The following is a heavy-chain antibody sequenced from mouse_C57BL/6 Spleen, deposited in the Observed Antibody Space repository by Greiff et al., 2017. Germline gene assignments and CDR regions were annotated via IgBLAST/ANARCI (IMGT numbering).Heavy chain of an antibody. CDR1: GFNIKDYY. V-gene: IGHV14-1*01. CDR3: TSYYYGSRPWFAY. J-gene: IGHJ3*01. CDR2: IDPEDGDT. Sequence: EVQLQQSGAELVRPGASVKLSCTASGFNIKDYYMHWVKQRPEQGLEWIGRIDPEDGDTEYAPKFQGKATMTADTSSNTAYLQLSSLTSEDTAVYYCTSYYYGSRPWFAYWGQGTLVTVSA. D-gene: IGHD1-1*01.